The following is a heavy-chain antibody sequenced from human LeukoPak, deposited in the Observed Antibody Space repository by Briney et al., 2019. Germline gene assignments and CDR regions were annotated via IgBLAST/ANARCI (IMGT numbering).Heavy chain of an antibody. CDR2: INSDGSST. D-gene: IGHD6-13*01. CDR1: GFTFSSYE. Sequence: GGSLRLSCAASGFTFSSYEMNWVRQAPGKGLVWVSRINSDGSSTTYADSVKGRFTISRDNAKNTLYLQVNSLRAEDTAVYYCARAEAGYWYFDLWGRGTLVTVSS. J-gene: IGHJ2*01. V-gene: IGHV3-74*01. CDR3: ARAEAGYWYFDL.